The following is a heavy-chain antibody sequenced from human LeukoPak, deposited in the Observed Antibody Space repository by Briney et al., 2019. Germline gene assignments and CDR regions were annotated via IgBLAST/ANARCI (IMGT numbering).Heavy chain of an antibody. CDR2: IYSGGST. Sequence: PGGSLRLSCAASGFTVSSNYMSWVRQAPGKGLEWVSVIYSGGSTYYADSVKGRFTISRDNAKNSLYLQMNSLRAEDTAVYYCARDGPLWFGEGSYMDVWGKGTTVTVSS. J-gene: IGHJ6*03. V-gene: IGHV3-66*01. CDR1: GFTVSSNY. D-gene: IGHD3-10*01. CDR3: ARDGPLWFGEGSYMDV.